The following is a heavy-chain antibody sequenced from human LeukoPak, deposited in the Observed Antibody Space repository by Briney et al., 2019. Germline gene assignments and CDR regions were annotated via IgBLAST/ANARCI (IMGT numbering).Heavy chain of an antibody. V-gene: IGHV3-48*01. D-gene: IGHD3-22*01. CDR1: GFTFSSYS. Sequence: VGSLRLSCAASGFTFSSYSMNWVRQAPGKGLEGFSYISSSSSTIYYAASVKGRFTISRDNAKNSLYLQMNSLRAEDTAVYYCARDPKYYYDSPWGQGTLVTVSS. CDR2: ISSSSSTI. CDR3: ARDPKYYYDSP. J-gene: IGHJ5*02.